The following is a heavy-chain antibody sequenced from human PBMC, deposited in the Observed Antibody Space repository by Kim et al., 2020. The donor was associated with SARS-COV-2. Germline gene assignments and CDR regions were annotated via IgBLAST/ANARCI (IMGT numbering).Heavy chain of an antibody. Sequence: SETLSLTCTVSGGSISSSSYYWGWIRQPPGKGREWIGTIYYSGSTFHNPSLRTRRTISADTSKNRFFLTLSSVTAADTAVYYCAIHPNSVDDWAAFDDWG. D-gene: IGHD5-12*01. CDR3: AIHPNSVDDWAAFDD. CDR2: IYYSGST. V-gene: IGHV4-39*01. CDR1: GGSISSSSYY. J-gene: IGHJ4*01.